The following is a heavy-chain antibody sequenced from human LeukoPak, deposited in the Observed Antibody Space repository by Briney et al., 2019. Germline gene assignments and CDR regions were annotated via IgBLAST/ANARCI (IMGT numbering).Heavy chain of an antibody. CDR1: GSSISSYY. Sequence: PSETLSLTCTVSGSSISSYYWSWIRQPPGKGLEWIGYIYYSGSTNYNPSLKSRVTMSVDTSKNQFSLKLSSVTAADTAVYYCASPSTDGDLDAFDIWGQGTMVTVSS. CDR2: IYYSGST. J-gene: IGHJ3*02. V-gene: IGHV4-59*12. D-gene: IGHD4-17*01. CDR3: ASPSTDGDLDAFDI.